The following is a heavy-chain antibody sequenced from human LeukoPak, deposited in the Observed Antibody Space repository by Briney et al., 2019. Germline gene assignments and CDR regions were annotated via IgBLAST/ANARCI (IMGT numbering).Heavy chain of an antibody. J-gene: IGHJ4*02. D-gene: IGHD6-13*01. CDR3: ATSTAAAGTD. CDR1: GFTFSNLW. CDR2: IKQDGSEK. V-gene: IGHV3-7*03. Sequence: GGSLRLSCAASGFTFSNLWMSWVRQAPGEGLKWVANIKQDGSEKYYVDSVKGRFTISRDNAQNSLYLQMNSLRAEDTAIYYCATSTAAAGTDWGQGTLVTVSS.